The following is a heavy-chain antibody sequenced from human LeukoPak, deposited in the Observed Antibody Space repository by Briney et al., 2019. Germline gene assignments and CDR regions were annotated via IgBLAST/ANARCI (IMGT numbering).Heavy chain of an antibody. CDR3: AGGELELRSYYYGMDV. D-gene: IGHD1-7*01. J-gene: IGHJ6*02. Sequence: ASVKVSCKASGCSISSYAIGWVRQAPGQGLEWMGGSIPIFGAANYAQKFQGRVTITADESTSTAYMELSSLRSEDTAVYYCAGGELELRSYYYGMDVWGQGTTVTVSS. CDR1: GCSISSYA. CDR2: SIPIFGAA. V-gene: IGHV1-69*13.